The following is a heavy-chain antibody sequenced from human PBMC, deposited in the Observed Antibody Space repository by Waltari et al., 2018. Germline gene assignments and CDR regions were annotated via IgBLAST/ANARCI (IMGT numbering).Heavy chain of an antibody. J-gene: IGHJ6*03. Sequence: QVQLQESGSGLVKPSETLSLTCTVSGGSISSYYWSWIRQPPGKGLEWIGYIYYSGSTNYNPSLKSRVTISVDTSKNQFSLKLSSVTAADTAVYYCARERKDYGGNSVYYYYYMDVWGKGTTVTVSS. CDR1: GGSISSYY. CDR3: ARERKDYGGNSVYYYYYMDV. CDR2: IYYSGST. D-gene: IGHD2-21*02. V-gene: IGHV4-59*01.